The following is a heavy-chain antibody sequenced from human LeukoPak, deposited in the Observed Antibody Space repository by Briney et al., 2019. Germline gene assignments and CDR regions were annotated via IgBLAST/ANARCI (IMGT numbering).Heavy chain of an antibody. V-gene: IGHV4-61*08. J-gene: IGHJ4*02. CDR1: GGSISSGDYY. D-gene: IGHD2-2*01. Sequence: PSETLSLTCTVSGGSISSGDYYWSWIRQPPGKGLEWIGYIYSSGSTNYNPSLKSRVTISVDTSKNQFSLKLSSVTAADTAVYYCAREGSTNILDYWGQGTLVTVSS. CDR2: IYSSGST. CDR3: AREGSTNILDY.